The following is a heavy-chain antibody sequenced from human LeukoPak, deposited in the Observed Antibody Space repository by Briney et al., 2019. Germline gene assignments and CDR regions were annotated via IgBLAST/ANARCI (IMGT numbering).Heavy chain of an antibody. CDR2: INRDGSDI. V-gene: IGHV3-7*01. CDR1: GFTFSDFW. CDR3: VTDRARGGSY. Sequence: GGSLRLPCVVSGFTFSDFWISWVRQAPGKGLEWVANINRDGSDIYYVDSVRGRFTISRDNARNSLYLHMNSLRAEDTAIYYCVTDRARGGSYWGQGTLVTVSS. J-gene: IGHJ4*02. D-gene: IGHD3-16*01.